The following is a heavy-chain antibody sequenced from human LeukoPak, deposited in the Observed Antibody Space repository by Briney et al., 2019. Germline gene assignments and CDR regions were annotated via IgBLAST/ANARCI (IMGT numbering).Heavy chain of an antibody. CDR2: ISYSSVTI. CDR1: GFTFSAAS. Sequence: GGSLRLSCAASGFTFSAASMNWVRQTPGKGLEWISYISYSSVTIHYADSVKGRFTTSRDNTKNTLFLQMNSLRAEDTAVYYCAKDRVAGDYYYYGMDVWGQGTTVTVSS. J-gene: IGHJ6*02. D-gene: IGHD6-19*01. CDR3: AKDRVAGDYYYYGMDV. V-gene: IGHV3-48*04.